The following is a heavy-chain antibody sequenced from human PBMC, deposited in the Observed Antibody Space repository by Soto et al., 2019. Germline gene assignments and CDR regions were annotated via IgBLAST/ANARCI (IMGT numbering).Heavy chain of an antibody. CDR2: YSGFT. J-gene: IGHJ4*02. CDR3: ARDFGEYSFFFDY. Sequence: PSETLSLTCSVSGGSITTYQWSWIRQPPGKGLEWIGGYSGFTNYNPSLESRASILVVRSKNQFSLNIRFVTTADTAIYYCARDFGEYSFFFDYWGQGQLVTVSS. D-gene: IGHD2-21*01. CDR1: GGSITTYQ. V-gene: IGHV4-59*13.